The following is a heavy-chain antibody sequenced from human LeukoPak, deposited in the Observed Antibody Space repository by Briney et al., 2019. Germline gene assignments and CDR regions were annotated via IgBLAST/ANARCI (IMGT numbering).Heavy chain of an antibody. CDR1: GGSISSGGYY. J-gene: IGHJ4*02. CDR3: ARSDRPLLKGPNSSSWYYNY. D-gene: IGHD6-13*01. CDR2: IYYSEST. V-gene: IGHV4-31*03. Sequence: PSETLSLTCTVSGGSISSGGYYWSWIRQHPGKGLKWIGYIYYSESTYYNPSLKSRVTISVDTSKNQFSLKLSSVTAADTAVYYCARSDRPLLKGPNSSSWYYNYWGQGTLVTVSS.